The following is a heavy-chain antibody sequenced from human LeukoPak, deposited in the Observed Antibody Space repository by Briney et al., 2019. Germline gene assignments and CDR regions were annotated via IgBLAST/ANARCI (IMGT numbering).Heavy chain of an antibody. V-gene: IGHV4-38-2*01. Sequence: SETLSLTCAVSSYSITSDNYRGWVRQPPGKGLEWIGSIYPTGNTYYNPSLRSRVAISLDTSKSQFSLKVTSVIAADTAVYYCARLLACGRAPCRTARFQFDSWGQGTLVAVSS. D-gene: IGHD3-3*01. J-gene: IGHJ4*02. CDR1: SYSITSDNY. CDR2: IYPTGNT. CDR3: ARLLACGRAPCRTARFQFDS.